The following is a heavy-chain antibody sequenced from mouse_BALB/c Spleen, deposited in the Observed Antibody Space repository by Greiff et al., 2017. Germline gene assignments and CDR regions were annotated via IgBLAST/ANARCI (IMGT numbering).Heavy chain of an antibody. V-gene: IGHV3-6*02. J-gene: IGHJ2*01. CDR3: ARDDYYGHYFDY. CDR2: ISYDGSN. D-gene: IGHD1-1*01. CDR1: GYSITSGYY. Sequence: EVKVEESGPGLVKPSQSLSLTCSVTGYSITSGYYWNWIRQFPGNKLEWMGYISYDGSNNYNPSLKNRISITRDTSKNQFFLKLNSVTTEVTATYYCARDDYYGHYFDYWGQGTTLTVSS.